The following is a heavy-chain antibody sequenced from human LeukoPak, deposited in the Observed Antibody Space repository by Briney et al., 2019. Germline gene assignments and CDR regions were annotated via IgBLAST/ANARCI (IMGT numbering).Heavy chain of an antibody. D-gene: IGHD6-19*01. CDR1: VYTFTGYY. J-gene: IGHJ4*02. CDR2: INPNSGGT. CDR3: AGAGVRSGWYVN. Sequence: ASVNVSCKASVYTFTGYYMHWVRQAPGQGLEWMGWINPNSGGTNYAQKFQGRVTMTRDTSISTAYMELSRLRSDDTAVYYCAGAGVRSGWYVNWGQGTLVTVSS. V-gene: IGHV1-2*02.